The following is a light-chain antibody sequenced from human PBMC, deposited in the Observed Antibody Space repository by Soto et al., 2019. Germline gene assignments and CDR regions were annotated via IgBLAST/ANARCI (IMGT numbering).Light chain of an antibody. J-gene: IGKJ5*01. V-gene: IGKV3-15*01. CDR2: AAS. CDR3: QQYGSSST. CDR1: QSISGN. Sequence: EIVMTQSPATLSVSPGERASLSCRASQSISGNLAWYQHSPGQAPRLLIYAASTRATGIPARFSGSGSGTDFTLTISRLEPEDFAVYYCQQYGSSSTFGQGTRLEIK.